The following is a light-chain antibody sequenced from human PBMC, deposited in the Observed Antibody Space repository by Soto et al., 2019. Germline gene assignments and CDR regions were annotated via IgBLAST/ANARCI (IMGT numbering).Light chain of an antibody. Sequence: QSLRRHPPSVSWAPGHRVTISCTGSSSNIGAGYDVHWYQQLPGTAPKLLIYDNSNRPSGVPDRFSGSKSGTSASLAITGLQAEDEADYHCQSYDSSLSGFVFGTGTKGTVL. CDR2: DNS. J-gene: IGLJ1*01. V-gene: IGLV1-40*01. CDR3: QSYDSSLSGFV. CDR1: SSNIGAGYD.